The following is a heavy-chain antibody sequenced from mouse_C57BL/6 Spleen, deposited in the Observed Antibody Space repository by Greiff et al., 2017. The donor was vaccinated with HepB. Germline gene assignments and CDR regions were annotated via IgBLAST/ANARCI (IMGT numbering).Heavy chain of an antibody. D-gene: IGHD2-2*01. J-gene: IGHJ2*01. CDR2: ISNLAYSI. V-gene: IGHV5-15*04. Sequence: EVQLVESGGGLVQPGGSLKLSCAASGFTFSDYGMAWVRQAPRKGPEWVAFISNLAYSIYYADTVTGRFTISRENAKNTLYLEMSSLRSEDTAMYYCARREVTGYFDYWGQGTTLTVSS. CDR3: ARREVTGYFDY. CDR1: GFTFSDYG.